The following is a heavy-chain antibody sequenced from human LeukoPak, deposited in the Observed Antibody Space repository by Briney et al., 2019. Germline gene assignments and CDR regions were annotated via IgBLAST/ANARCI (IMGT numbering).Heavy chain of an antibody. CDR1: GFTFSSYA. V-gene: IGHV3-30*03. J-gene: IGHJ4*02. CDR2: ISYDGSNK. D-gene: IGHD3-10*01. CDR3: ARESRGLLWFGELPSDFDY. Sequence: GGSLRLSCAASGFTFSSYAMHWVRQAPGKGLEWVAVISYDGSNKYYADSVKGRFTISRDNAKNSLYLQMNSLRAEDTAVYYCARESRGLLWFGELPSDFDYWGQGTLVTVSS.